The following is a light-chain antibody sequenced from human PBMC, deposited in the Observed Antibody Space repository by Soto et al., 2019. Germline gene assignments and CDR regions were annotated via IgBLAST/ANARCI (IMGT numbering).Light chain of an antibody. CDR1: QSVSSSY. Sequence: EIVLTQSPGTLSLSPGERATLSCRASQSVSSSYLAWYQQKPGQAPRPLIYGASSRAIGIPDRFSGSGSGTDFILTISRLEPEDFAVYYCKKYGSSAWTSGQGTKGNIK. CDR2: GAS. J-gene: IGKJ1*01. V-gene: IGKV3-20*01. CDR3: KKYGSSAWT.